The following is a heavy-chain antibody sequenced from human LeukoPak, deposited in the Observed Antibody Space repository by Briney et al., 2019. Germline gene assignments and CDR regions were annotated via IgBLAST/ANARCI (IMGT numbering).Heavy chain of an antibody. CDR3: AKGIVHTGGYFDY. CDR1: GFTFSSYA. Sequence: GGSLRLSCAACGFTFSSYAMGWVRQAPGKGLEWVSAISGSGGSTYYADSVKGRFTISRDNSENTLYLQMNSLRAEDTAVYYCAKGIVHTGGYFDYWGQGTLVTVSS. D-gene: IGHD3-16*02. V-gene: IGHV3-23*01. J-gene: IGHJ4*02. CDR2: ISGSGGST.